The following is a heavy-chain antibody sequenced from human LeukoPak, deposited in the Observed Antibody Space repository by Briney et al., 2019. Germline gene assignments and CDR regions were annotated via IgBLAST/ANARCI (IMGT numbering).Heavy chain of an antibody. J-gene: IGHJ3*02. Sequence: PGGSLRLSCAASGFTFSSYGMHWVRQAPGKGLEWVAFIRYDGSNKYYADSVKGRFTISRDNSKNTLYLQMNSLRAEDTAVYYCAKRGSSRGEGAFDIWGQGTMVTVSS. CDR1: GFTFSSYG. CDR3: AKRGSSRGEGAFDI. D-gene: IGHD2-2*01. V-gene: IGHV3-30*02. CDR2: IRYDGSNK.